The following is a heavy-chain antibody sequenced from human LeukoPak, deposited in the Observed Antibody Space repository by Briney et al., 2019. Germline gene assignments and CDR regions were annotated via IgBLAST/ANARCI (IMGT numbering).Heavy chain of an antibody. CDR3: ATHRSGSYVDALDI. Sequence: GGSLRLSCAASGFTLSSYWMHWVRQAPGKGLEWVSVISGSGGSTYDADSVKGRFTISRDNAKNSLYLQMNSLRAEDTALYYCATHRSGSYVDALDIWGHGTMVTVSS. V-gene: IGHV3-21*04. D-gene: IGHD3-10*01. CDR2: ISGSGGST. J-gene: IGHJ3*02. CDR1: GFTLSSYW.